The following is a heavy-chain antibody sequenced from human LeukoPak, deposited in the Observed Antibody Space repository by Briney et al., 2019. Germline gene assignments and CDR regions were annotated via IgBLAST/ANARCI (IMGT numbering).Heavy chain of an antibody. V-gene: IGHV3-66*01. J-gene: IGHJ6*02. Sequence: PGGSLRLSCAASGFTVSSNYMSWVRQAPGKGLEWVSIIYRVGGTFYADSVEGRFTISRDNSKNTLYLQMNSLRVEDTAIYYCARDGGNNSWYGMDVWGQGTTVTVSS. CDR3: ARDGGNNSWYGMDV. D-gene: IGHD4-23*01. CDR1: GFTVSSNY. CDR2: IYRVGGT.